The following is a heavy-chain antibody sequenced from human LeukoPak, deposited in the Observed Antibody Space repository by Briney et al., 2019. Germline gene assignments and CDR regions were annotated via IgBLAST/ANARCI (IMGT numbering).Heavy chain of an antibody. Sequence: GGSLRLSCAASGFTFSSYSMNWVRQAPGKGLEWVSYISSSSSTIYYADSVKGRFTISRDNSKNTLYLQMNSLRAEDTAVYYCAKADPASQGYYFDYWGQGTLVTVSS. D-gene: IGHD2-2*01. CDR1: GFTFSSYS. CDR3: AKADPASQGYYFDY. V-gene: IGHV3-48*01. J-gene: IGHJ4*02. CDR2: ISSSSSTI.